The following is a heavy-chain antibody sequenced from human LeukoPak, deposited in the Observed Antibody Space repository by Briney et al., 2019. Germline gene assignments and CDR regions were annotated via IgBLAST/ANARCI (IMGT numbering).Heavy chain of an antibody. CDR3: AKDIGTGFGELVFDY. D-gene: IGHD3-10*01. Sequence: GGSLRLSCAASGLTFDDYAMHWVRQAPGKGLEWVSGISWNNGSIGYADSVKGRFTISRDNAKNSLYLQMNSLRAEDTALYYCAKDIGTGFGELVFDYWGQGTLVTVSS. CDR1: GLTFDDYA. V-gene: IGHV3-9*01. J-gene: IGHJ4*02. CDR2: ISWNNGSI.